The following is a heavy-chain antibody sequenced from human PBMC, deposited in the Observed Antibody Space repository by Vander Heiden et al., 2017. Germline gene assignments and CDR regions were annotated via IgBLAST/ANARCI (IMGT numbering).Heavy chain of an antibody. J-gene: IGHJ4*02. V-gene: IGHV3-9*01. D-gene: IGHD3-22*01. CDR1: GFTFDDYA. CDR3: AKDGDSSGVKVGVVDY. Sequence: EVQLVESGGGLVQPGRSLRLSCAASGFTFDDYAMHWVRQAPGKGLEWVSGISWNSGSIGYADSGKGRFTISRDNAKNSLDLKRNSMRAEETALYYCAKDGDSSGVKVGVVDYWGQGTLVTVSS. CDR2: ISWNSGSI.